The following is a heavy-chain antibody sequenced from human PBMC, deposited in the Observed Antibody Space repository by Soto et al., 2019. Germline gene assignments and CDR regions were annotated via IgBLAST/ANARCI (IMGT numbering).Heavy chain of an antibody. V-gene: IGHV3-21*01. CDR2: TSSSSSYI. D-gene: IGHD6-13*01. CDR1: GFTFSSYS. J-gene: IGHJ6*03. CDR3: ARDTGYSSSWLQGLYYYYYMDV. Sequence: GGSLRLSCAASGFTFSSYSMNWVRQAPGKGLEWVSSTSSSSSYIYYADSVKGRFTISRDNAKNSLYLQMNSLRAEDTAVYYCARDTGYSSSWLQGLYYYYYMDVWGKGTAVTVSS.